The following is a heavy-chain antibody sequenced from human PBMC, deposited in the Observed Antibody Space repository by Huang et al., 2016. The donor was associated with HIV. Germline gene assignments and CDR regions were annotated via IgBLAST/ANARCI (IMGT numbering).Heavy chain of an antibody. CDR2: INTDTGKP. D-gene: IGHD2-21*02. J-gene: IGHJ3*02. CDR1: GYTFTNYG. V-gene: IGHV7-4-1*02. Sequence: GSELKKPGASVKVSCKASGYTFTNYGVHWVRQAPGQGLEWMGLINTDTGKPRYAQGLTGRFVFSLDTSVNTAYLQISSLKAADSAIYYCVRVRRVMDTYCVADCSTLEAFDIWGQETVVTVSA. CDR3: VRVRRVMDTYCVADCSTLEAFDI.